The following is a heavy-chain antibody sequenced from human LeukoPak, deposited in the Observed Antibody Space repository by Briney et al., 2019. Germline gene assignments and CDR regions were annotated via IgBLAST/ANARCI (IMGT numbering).Heavy chain of an antibody. CDR3: AKDFTIFGVVTYYFDY. J-gene: IGHJ4*02. V-gene: IGHV3-23*01. CDR1: GFTFSSYA. CDR2: ISGSGGST. D-gene: IGHD3-3*01. Sequence: GGSLRLSCAASGFTFSSYAMSWVRQAPGKGLEWVSAISGSGGSTYYADSVKGRFTISRDNSKNTPYLQMNSLRAEDTAVYYCAKDFTIFGVVTYYFDYWGQGTLVTVSS.